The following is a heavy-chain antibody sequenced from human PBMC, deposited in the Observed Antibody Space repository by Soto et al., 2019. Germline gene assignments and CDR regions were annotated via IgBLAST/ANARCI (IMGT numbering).Heavy chain of an antibody. Sequence: QVQLVQSGAEVKKPGASVKVSCKASGYTFTSYYMYWVRQAPGQGLEWMGIINPSGGSTSYAQKFQGRVTMTRDTSTSTVYMELSSLRSEDTAVYYCAKQQLNWFDPWGQGTLVTVSS. CDR2: INPSGGST. D-gene: IGHD6-13*01. J-gene: IGHJ5*02. CDR1: GYTFTSYY. V-gene: IGHV1-46*03. CDR3: AKQQLNWFDP.